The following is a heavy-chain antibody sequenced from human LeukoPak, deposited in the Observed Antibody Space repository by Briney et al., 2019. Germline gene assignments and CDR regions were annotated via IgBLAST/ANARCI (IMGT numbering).Heavy chain of an antibody. J-gene: IGHJ4*02. CDR1: GGTFSSYA. V-gene: IGHV1-69*05. D-gene: IGHD3-22*01. Sequence: SVKVSCKASGGTFSSYAISWVRQAPGQGLEWMGRIIPIFGTANYAQKFQGRVTITTDESTSTAYMELSSLRSEDTAVYYCTRDYYDSSGYYGYWGQGTLVTVSS. CDR3: TRDYYDSSGYYGY. CDR2: IIPIFGTA.